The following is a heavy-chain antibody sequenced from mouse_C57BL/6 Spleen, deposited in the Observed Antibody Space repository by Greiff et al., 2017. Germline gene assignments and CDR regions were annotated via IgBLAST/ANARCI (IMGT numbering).Heavy chain of an antibody. CDR3: ARRPTVVATGYFDY. CDR1: GYTFTDYN. V-gene: IGHV1-18*01. J-gene: IGHJ2*01. CDR2: INPNNGGT. Sequence: VQLQQSGPELVKPGASVKIPCKASGYTFTDYNMDWVKQSHGKSLEWIGDINPNNGGTIYNQKFKGKATLTVDKSSSTAYMELRSLTSEDTAVYYCARRPTVVATGYFDYWGQGTTLTVSS. D-gene: IGHD1-1*01.